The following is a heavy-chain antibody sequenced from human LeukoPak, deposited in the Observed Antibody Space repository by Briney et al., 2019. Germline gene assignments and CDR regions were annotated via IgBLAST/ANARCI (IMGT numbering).Heavy chain of an antibody. Sequence: TLSLTCTVSGGSISSGDYYWSWIRQPPGKGLEWIGYIYYSGSTYYNPSLKSRVTISVDTSKNQFSLKLSSVTAADTAVYYCARVPYDSSGYCDYWGQGTLVTVSS. V-gene: IGHV4-30-4*08. J-gene: IGHJ4*02. CDR3: ARVPYDSSGYCDY. CDR1: GGSISSGDYY. D-gene: IGHD3-22*01. CDR2: IYYSGST.